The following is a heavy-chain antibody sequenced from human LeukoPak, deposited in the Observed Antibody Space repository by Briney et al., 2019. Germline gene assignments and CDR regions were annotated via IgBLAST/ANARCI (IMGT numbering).Heavy chain of an antibody. CDR2: IYHSGST. V-gene: IGHV4-4*02. CDR3: AKGYCSGGSCNNWFGP. Sequence: SGTLSLTCAVSGGSISSSNWWSWVRQPPGKGLEWIGEIYHSGSTNYNPSLKSRVTISVDKSKNQFSLKLSSVTAADTAVYYCAKGYCSGGSCNNWFGPWGQGTLVAVSS. D-gene: IGHD2-15*01. CDR1: GGSISSSNW. J-gene: IGHJ5*02.